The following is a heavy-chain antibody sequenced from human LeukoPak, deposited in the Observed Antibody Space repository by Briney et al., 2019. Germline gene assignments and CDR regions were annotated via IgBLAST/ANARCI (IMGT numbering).Heavy chain of an antibody. CDR2: IYYSKNT. D-gene: IGHD5-18*01. V-gene: IGHV4-39*01. Sequence: SETLSLTCTVSGGSISSSSYYWGWIRQPPGKGLEWIGSIYYSKNTYYNPSLKSRVTISADTSKNQFSLTLGSVSATDTAVYYCVSPRGFSYGYFDYWGQGTLVTVSS. CDR1: GGSISSSSYY. J-gene: IGHJ4*02. CDR3: VSPRGFSYGYFDY.